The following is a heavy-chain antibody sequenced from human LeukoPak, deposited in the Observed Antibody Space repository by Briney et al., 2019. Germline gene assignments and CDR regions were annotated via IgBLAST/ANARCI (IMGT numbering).Heavy chain of an antibody. CDR3: ARHTGYYLTDAFNM. Sequence: SETLSLTCTVPVASISSSTYYWGWIRQPPGKGLEWIGSIYYRGNTYYNPSLKSRVTISVDTSKNQFSLKLSSVTAADTAVYYCARHTGYYLTDAFNMWGQGTMVTVSS. D-gene: IGHD3-9*01. V-gene: IGHV4-39*01. CDR2: IYYRGNT. J-gene: IGHJ3*02. CDR1: VASISSSTYY.